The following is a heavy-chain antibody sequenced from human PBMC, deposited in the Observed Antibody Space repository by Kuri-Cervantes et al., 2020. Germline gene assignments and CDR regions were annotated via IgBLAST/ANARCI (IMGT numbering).Heavy chain of an antibody. Sequence: LSLTCAASGFTFSDYYMTWIRQAPGKGLEWVSYISSGGGTVYYADSVKGRFTISRDNAKNSLYLQMNSLRAEDTAVYYCARGYCSGGSCYSADWGQGTLVTVSS. D-gene: IGHD2-15*01. J-gene: IGHJ4*02. CDR1: GFTFSDYY. CDR3: ARGYCSGGSCYSAD. V-gene: IGHV3-11*04. CDR2: ISSGGGTV.